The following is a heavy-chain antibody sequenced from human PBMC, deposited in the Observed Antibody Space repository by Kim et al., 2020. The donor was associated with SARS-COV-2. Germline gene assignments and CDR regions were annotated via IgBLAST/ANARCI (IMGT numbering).Heavy chain of an antibody. Sequence: FYGTNEYDAHSVKGRFTNSRDNSKRTLFLQMSSLRAEDTAVYYCTNVGYWGQGTLVTVSS. CDR3: TNVGY. CDR2: FYGTNE. J-gene: IGHJ4*02. V-gene: IGHV3-33*06.